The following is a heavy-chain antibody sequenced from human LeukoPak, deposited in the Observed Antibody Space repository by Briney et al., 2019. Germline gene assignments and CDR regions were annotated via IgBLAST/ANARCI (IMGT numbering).Heavy chain of an antibody. Sequence: ASVKASCKASGYTFTGYYMHWVRQAPGQGLEWMGWINPNSGGTNYAQKFQGRVTMTRDTSISTAYMELSRLRSDDTAVYYCARDFSSGYYGAFDIWGQGTMVTVSS. CDR3: ARDFSSGYYGAFDI. D-gene: IGHD3-22*01. J-gene: IGHJ3*02. V-gene: IGHV1-2*02. CDR1: GYTFTGYY. CDR2: INPNSGGT.